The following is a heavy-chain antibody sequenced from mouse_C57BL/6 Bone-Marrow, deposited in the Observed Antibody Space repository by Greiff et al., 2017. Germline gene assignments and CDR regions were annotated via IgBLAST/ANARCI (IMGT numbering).Heavy chain of an antibody. CDR2: IDPEDGDT. CDR3: TTGRITTVVALFDY. Sequence: VQLQQSGAELVRPGASVKLSCTASGFNIKDYYMHWVKQRPEQGLEWIGRIDPEDGDTEYAPKFQGEATMTADTSSNTAYLQLSSLTSEDTAVYYCTTGRITTVVALFDYWGQGTTLTVSS. D-gene: IGHD1-1*01. J-gene: IGHJ2*01. V-gene: IGHV14-1*01. CDR1: GFNIKDYY.